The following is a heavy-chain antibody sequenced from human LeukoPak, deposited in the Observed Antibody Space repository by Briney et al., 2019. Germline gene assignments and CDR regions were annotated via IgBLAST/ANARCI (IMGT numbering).Heavy chain of an antibody. CDR1: GGSISSSSYY. CDR2: IYYSGST. CDR3: ARPKESKIFGVVQGAFDI. V-gene: IGHV4-39*01. J-gene: IGHJ3*02. D-gene: IGHD3-3*01. Sequence: KPSETLSLTCAVSGGSISSSSYYWGWIRQPPGKGLEWIGSIYYSGSTYYNPSLKSRVTISVDTSKNQFSLKLSSVTAADTAVYYCARPKESKIFGVVQGAFDIWGQGTMVTVSS.